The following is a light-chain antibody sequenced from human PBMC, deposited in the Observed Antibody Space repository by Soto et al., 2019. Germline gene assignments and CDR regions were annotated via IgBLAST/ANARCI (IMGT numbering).Light chain of an antibody. CDR2: DAS. J-gene: IGKJ1*01. CDR3: QQYKGYSCT. CDR1: QSISHW. V-gene: IGKV1-5*01. Sequence: DIQMTQSHSTLSASVGDIVAITCRASQSISHWVAWYQQKPGRAPELLIYDASKLKSGVPSRSSGSGSGTEFSLTINSMQPDDSAMYYCQQYKGYSCTFGPGTKVEIK.